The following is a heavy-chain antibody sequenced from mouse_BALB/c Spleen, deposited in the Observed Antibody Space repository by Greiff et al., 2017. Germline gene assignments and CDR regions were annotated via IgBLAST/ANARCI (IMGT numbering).Heavy chain of an antibody. J-gene: IGHJ3*01. V-gene: IGHV5-4*02. CDR2: ISDGGSYT. CDR3: ARGGHYYDEGAY. CDR1: GFTFSDYY. D-gene: IGHD1-2*01. Sequence: EVKLVESGGGLVKPGGSLKLSCAASGFTFSDYYMYWVRQTPEKRLEWVANISDGGSYTYYPDSVKGRFTIARDNAKNNLYLQMSSLKSEDTAMYYCARGGHYYDEGAYWGQGTLVTVSA.